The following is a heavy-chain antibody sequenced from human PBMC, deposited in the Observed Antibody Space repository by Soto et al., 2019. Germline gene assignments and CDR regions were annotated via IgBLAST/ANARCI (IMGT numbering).Heavy chain of an antibody. CDR1: GFTFSSYW. CDR2: IKEDGSEK. V-gene: IGHV3-7*03. Sequence: GGSLRLSCAASGFTFSSYWMSWVRQAPGKGLEWVANIKEDGSEKYYVDSVKGRFTISRDNAKNSLYLQMNSLRAEDTAVYYCAKGIIAAAGAAFDIWGQGTMVTVSS. J-gene: IGHJ3*02. CDR3: AKGIIAAAGAAFDI. D-gene: IGHD6-13*01.